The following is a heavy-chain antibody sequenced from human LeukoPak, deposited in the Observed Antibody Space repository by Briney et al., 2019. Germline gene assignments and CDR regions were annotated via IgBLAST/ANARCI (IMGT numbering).Heavy chain of an antibody. D-gene: IGHD5-12*01. CDR1: GFTLSRYV. Sequence: PGGSLRLSCAPSGFTLSRYVKYWGRHAPRKGLEWVSYISSSGSTIYYADSVRSRFTSSRDNAKNSLYLQMNSLRAEDTALYYFARDDSGYDYPHYDYWGQGTLVTVSS. J-gene: IGHJ4*02. V-gene: IGHV3-48*03. CDR2: ISSSGSTI. CDR3: ARDDSGYDYPHYDY.